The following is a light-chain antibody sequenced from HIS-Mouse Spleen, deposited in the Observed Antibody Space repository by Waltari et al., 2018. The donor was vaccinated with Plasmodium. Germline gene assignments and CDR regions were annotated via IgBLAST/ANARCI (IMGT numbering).Light chain of an antibody. J-gene: IGLJ3*02. CDR3: YSTDSSGNHRV. V-gene: IGLV3-10*01. CDR2: EEN. Sequence: SYELTQPPSVSVSPGQTARITCSGDALPKKYAYWYQQKSGQAPVLVIYEENKRPSGITERFSGSSSGTMATLTISGAQVEDEADYYCYSTDSSGNHRVFGGGTKLTVL. CDR1: ALPKKY.